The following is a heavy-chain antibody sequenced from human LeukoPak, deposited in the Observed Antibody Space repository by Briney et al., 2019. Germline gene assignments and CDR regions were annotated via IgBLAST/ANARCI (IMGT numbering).Heavy chain of an antibody. J-gene: IGHJ3*02. CDR2: IGTAGDT. Sequence: GGSLRLSCAASGFTFSSYDMHWVRQATGKGLECVSAIGTAGDTYYPGSVKGRFTISRENAKNSLYLQMNSLRAGDTAVYYCARQEPSSGYWGDAFDIWGQGTMVTVSS. D-gene: IGHD3-22*01. CDR1: GFTFSSYD. CDR3: ARQEPSSGYWGDAFDI. V-gene: IGHV3-13*04.